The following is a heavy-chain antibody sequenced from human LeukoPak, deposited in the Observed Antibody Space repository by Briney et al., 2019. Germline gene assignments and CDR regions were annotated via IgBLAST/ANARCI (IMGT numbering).Heavy chain of an antibody. V-gene: IGHV3-64D*06. J-gene: IGHJ4*02. D-gene: IGHD2-21*01. CDR3: ARALPYSSQGID. Sequence: GGSLRLSCSASGFTFSGYAMHWVRQAPGRGLECVSAISIDGGNTYYRDSVKGRFTISRDNSKNILFLQMSSLRDEDSAVYYCARALPYSSQGIDWGQGTLVTV. CDR1: GFTFSGYA. CDR2: ISIDGGNT.